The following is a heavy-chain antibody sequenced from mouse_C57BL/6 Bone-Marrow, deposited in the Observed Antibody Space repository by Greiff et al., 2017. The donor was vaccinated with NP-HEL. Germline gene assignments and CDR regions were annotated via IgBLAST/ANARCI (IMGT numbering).Heavy chain of an antibody. CDR3: ARLLWLRRHWYFDV. J-gene: IGHJ1*03. Sequence: EVKLQESGGGLVKPGGSLKLSCAASGFTFSSYTMSWVRQTPEKRLEWVATISGGGGNTYYPDSVKGRFTISRDNAKNTLYLQMSSLRSEDTALYYCARLLWLRRHWYFDVWGTGTTVTVSS. CDR2: ISGGGGNT. D-gene: IGHD2-2*01. V-gene: IGHV5-9*01. CDR1: GFTFSSYT.